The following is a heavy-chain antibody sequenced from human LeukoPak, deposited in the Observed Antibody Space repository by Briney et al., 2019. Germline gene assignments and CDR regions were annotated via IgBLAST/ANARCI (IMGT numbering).Heavy chain of an antibody. CDR3: ARDRGSLDY. D-gene: IGHD5-12*01. J-gene: IGHJ4*02. CDR1: GYTFTGYW. Sequence: ASVKVSCKAFGYTFTGYWMHWVRQAPGQGPEWMGVISPSGGSTIYAQKFKGRVTLTRDMSTNTDYLELRSLRSDDTAVYYCARDRGSLDYWGQGTLVTVSS. V-gene: IGHV1-46*01. CDR2: ISPSGGST.